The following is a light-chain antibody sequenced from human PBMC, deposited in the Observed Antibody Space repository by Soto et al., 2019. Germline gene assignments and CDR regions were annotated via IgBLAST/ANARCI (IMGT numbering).Light chain of an antibody. J-gene: IGKJ4*01. V-gene: IGKV1-27*01. CDR2: AAS. CDR3: QKYDGAPLT. Sequence: DLQMTQSPSSLSASVGDRVTITCRAGQDINIYLAWYQQKPGKVPKLLISAASTLQSGVSSRFSGSGSGTDFTLTISSLQPEDVATYYCQKYDGAPLTFDGGTKVEIK. CDR1: QDINIY.